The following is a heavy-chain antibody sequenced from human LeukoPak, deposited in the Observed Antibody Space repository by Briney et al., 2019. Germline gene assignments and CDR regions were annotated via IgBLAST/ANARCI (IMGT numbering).Heavy chain of an antibody. J-gene: IGHJ5*02. D-gene: IGHD5-24*01. CDR2: IYYSGST. CDR1: GGSTSSYY. CDR3: ARGNGYSGWFDP. Sequence: SETLSLTCTVSGGSTSSYYWSWIRQPPGKGLEWIGNIYYSGSTNYNPSLKSRVTISVDTSKNQFSLKLSSVTAADTAVYYCARGNGYSGWFDPWGQGTLVTVSS. V-gene: IGHV4-59*01.